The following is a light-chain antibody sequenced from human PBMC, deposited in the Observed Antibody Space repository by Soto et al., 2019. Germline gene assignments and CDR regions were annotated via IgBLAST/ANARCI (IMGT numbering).Light chain of an antibody. CDR1: TSNIGAPYD. V-gene: IGLV1-40*01. Sequence: QSVLTQPPSVSGAPGQRVSISCTGSTSNIGAPYDVHWYQHLPGTAPKLLIYGDNNRPSGAPDRFSGSKSGTSASLAITRLQAGDEADYYCQSYDISLHNYVFGTGTKVT. J-gene: IGLJ1*01. CDR3: QSYDISLHNYV. CDR2: GDN.